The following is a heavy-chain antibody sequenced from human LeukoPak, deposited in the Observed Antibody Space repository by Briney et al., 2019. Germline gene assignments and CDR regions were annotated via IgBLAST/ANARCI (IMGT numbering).Heavy chain of an antibody. CDR2: IYYSGST. D-gene: IGHD3-22*01. Sequence: PSETLSLTCTVSGGSISSYYWSWIRQPPGKGLEWIGYIYYSGSTNYNPSLKSRVTISVDTSKNQFSLKLSSVTAAGTAVYYCARGLTITVIVVVITTYFDYWGQGTLVTVSS. J-gene: IGHJ4*02. V-gene: IGHV4-59*01. CDR1: GGSISSYY. CDR3: ARGLTITVIVVVITTYFDY.